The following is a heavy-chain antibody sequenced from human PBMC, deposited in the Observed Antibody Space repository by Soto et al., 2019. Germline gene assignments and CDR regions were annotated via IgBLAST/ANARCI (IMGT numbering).Heavy chain of an antibody. J-gene: IGHJ4*02. CDR3: ATGGRQWLVTSDFNY. V-gene: IGHV3-30*03. CDR2: VSHDGRNT. D-gene: IGHD6-19*01. CDR1: GFTFSDYA. Sequence: VQLVESGGGVVQPGRSLRLSCAASGFTFSDYAMHWVRQAPGKGLEWVAVVSHDGRNTHYADSVKGRFTISRDSSKNKVSLEMISLRAEDTAVYYCATGGRQWLVTSDFNYWGQGALVTVSS.